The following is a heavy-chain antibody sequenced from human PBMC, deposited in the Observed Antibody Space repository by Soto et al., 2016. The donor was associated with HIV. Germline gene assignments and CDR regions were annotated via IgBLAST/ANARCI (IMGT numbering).Heavy chain of an antibody. J-gene: IGHJ2*01. D-gene: IGHD1-26*01. CDR3: TRRWDLLNWYFDL. Sequence: VQLVESGGGLVQPGGSLKLSCAASGFSFSDSTIYWVRQASGKGLEWVGHIRDKSNNYATEYVASMKGRFTISRDDLKNTAYLQMNSLKVEDTAIYYCTRRWDLLNWYFDLWGRGTLVHCL. CDR2: IRDKSNNYAT. CDR1: GFSFSDST. V-gene: IGHV3-73*01.